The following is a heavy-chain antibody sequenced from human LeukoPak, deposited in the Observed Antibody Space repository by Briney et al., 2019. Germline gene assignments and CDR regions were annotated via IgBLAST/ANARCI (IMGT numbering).Heavy chain of an antibody. CDR2: INSGGSPI. Sequence: GGSLRLSCAASGFTFSTYEMHWVRQAPGKGLEWISYINSGGSPIYYADSVKGRFLISRDNAKNSLYLQTNNLRAEDTAVYYCVREGNYYFDFWGQGILVTVSS. D-gene: IGHD3-10*01. V-gene: IGHV3-48*03. J-gene: IGHJ4*02. CDR3: VREGNYYFDF. CDR1: GFTFSTYE.